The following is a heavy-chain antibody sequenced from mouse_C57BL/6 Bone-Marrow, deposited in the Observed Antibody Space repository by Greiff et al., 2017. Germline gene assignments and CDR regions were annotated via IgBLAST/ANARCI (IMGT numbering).Heavy chain of an antibody. CDR3: ATDLLRRRRVDY. CDR1: GFNIKNTY. CDR2: IDPANGNT. Sequence: VQLQQSVAELVRPGASVKLSCTASGFNIKNTYMHWVKQRPEQGLEWIGRIDPANGNTKYAPKFQGKATITADTSSNTAYLQLSSLTSEDTAFYYGATDLLRRRRVDYWGQGTPLTVSS. V-gene: IGHV14-3*01. J-gene: IGHJ2*01.